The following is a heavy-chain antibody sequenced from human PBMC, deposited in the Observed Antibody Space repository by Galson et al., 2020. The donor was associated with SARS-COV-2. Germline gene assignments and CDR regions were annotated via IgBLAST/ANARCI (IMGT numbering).Heavy chain of an antibody. Sequence: SGPTLVKPTQTLTLTCTFSGFSLSTSGVGVGWIRQPPGKALEWLALIYWNDDKRYSPSLKSRLTITKDTSKNQVVLTMTNMDPVDTATYYCAHRRVRYGSGSYYTHYVDYGGQGTLVTVSS. CDR2: IYWNDDK. V-gene: IGHV2-5*01. D-gene: IGHD3-10*01. J-gene: IGHJ4*02. CDR3: AHRRVRYGSGSYYTHYVDY. CDR1: GFSLSTSGVG.